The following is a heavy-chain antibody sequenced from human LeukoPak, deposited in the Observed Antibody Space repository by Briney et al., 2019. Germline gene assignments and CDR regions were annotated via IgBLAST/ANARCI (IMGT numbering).Heavy chain of an antibody. J-gene: IGHJ5*02. CDR1: GFTFSSYW. D-gene: IGHD2-2*01. Sequence: GGSLRLSCAVSGFTFSSYWMSWVRQAPGKGLEWVANINQDGSEKHYVDSVKGRFTISRDNAKKSLYLQMNSPRAEDTAVYFCARETYRLDPWGQGTLVTVSS. CDR3: ARETYRLDP. V-gene: IGHV3-7*05. CDR2: INQDGSEK.